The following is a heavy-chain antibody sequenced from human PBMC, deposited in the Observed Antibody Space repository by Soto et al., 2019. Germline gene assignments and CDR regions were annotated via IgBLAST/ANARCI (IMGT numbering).Heavy chain of an antibody. Sequence: QVQLVESGGGVVQPGRSLRLSCAASGFTFSSYGMHWVRQAPGKGLEWVAVISYDGSNKYYADSVKGRFTISRDNSKNTLYLQMNSLRAEDTAVYYCAKSSPYSYGPVFDYWGQGTLVTVSS. CDR3: AKSSPYSYGPVFDY. D-gene: IGHD5-18*01. V-gene: IGHV3-30*18. CDR1: GFTFSSYG. CDR2: ISYDGSNK. J-gene: IGHJ4*02.